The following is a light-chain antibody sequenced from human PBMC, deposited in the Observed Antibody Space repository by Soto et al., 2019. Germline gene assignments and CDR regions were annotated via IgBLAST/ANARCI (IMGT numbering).Light chain of an antibody. CDR3: QQLNSYPRT. V-gene: IGKV1-9*01. Sequence: DIQLTQSPSFLSASVGDRVTITCRAGQGISSYLAWYQQKPGKAPKLLIYAASTLQSGVPSRFSGSGSGTEFTLTISSLQPEDFATYYCQQLNSYPRTFGGGTK. CDR2: AAS. CDR1: QGISSY. J-gene: IGKJ4*01.